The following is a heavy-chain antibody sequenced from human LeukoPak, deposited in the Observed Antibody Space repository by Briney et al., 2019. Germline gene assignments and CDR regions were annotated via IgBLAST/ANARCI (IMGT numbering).Heavy chain of an antibody. Sequence: GGSLRLSCAASGFTFSNYIMHWVRQAPGKGLDWVAVILEDGRYQSYADSVKGRFTISRDNSKNTLFLQMNSLRGEDTAMYYCARVRGGGFRTADSWGQGTLVTVSS. J-gene: IGHJ4*02. V-gene: IGHV3-30*04. CDR2: ILEDGRYQ. D-gene: IGHD6-19*01. CDR1: GFTFSNYI. CDR3: ARVRGGGFRTADS.